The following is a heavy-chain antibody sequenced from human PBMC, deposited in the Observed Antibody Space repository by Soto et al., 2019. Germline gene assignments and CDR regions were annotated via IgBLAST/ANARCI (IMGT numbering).Heavy chain of an antibody. V-gene: IGHV1-46*03. Sequence: AAGMVSCEASGYSFTSYYIHWGRQAPGQGLGWMGWINPFDGSRMFAQSFQGRVTMTRDTSTSTVYMEVSSLRSEDTAVYYCSRVDPGETSPFDHWG. CDR2: INPFDGSR. D-gene: IGHD3-10*01. J-gene: IGHJ4*01. CDR3: SRVDPGETSPFDH. CDR1: GYSFTSYY.